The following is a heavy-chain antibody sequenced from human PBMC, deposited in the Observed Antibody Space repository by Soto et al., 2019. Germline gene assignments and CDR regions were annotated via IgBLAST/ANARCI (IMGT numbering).Heavy chain of an antibody. V-gene: IGHV3-74*01. CDR2: INSDGSST. CDR3: AVTFKTEYYYYYMDV. Sequence: GGSLRLSCAASGFTFSSYWMHWVRQAPGKGLVWVSRINSDGSSTSYADSVKGRFTISRDNAKNTLYLQMNSLRAEDTAVYYCAVTFKTEYYYYYMDVWGKGNTVTVSS. J-gene: IGHJ6*03. D-gene: IGHD2-21*02. CDR1: GFTFSSYW.